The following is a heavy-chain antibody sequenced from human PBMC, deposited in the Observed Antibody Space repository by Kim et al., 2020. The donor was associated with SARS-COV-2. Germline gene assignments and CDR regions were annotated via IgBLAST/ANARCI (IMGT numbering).Heavy chain of an antibody. CDR3: AKDAGYSGYDPFDS. D-gene: IGHD5-12*01. J-gene: IGHJ4*02. V-gene: IGHV3-23*01. Sequence: ADSVKGHFTISRDNSKNTLYLPMNSLRAEDTAVYYCAKDAGYSGYDPFDSWGQGSLVTVSS.